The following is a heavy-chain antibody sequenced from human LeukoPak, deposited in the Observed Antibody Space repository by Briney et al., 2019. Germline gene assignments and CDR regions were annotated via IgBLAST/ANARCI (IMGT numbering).Heavy chain of an antibody. Sequence: KPSETLSLTCTVSGYSISSGYYWGWIRQPPGKGLDWIGSIYHSGSTYYNPSLKSRVTISVDTSKNQFSLKLSSVTAADTAVYYCARYRKTAYYYYYMDVWGKGTTVTVSS. CDR1: GYSISSGYY. J-gene: IGHJ6*03. CDR3: ARYRKTAYYYYYMDV. CDR2: IYHSGST. D-gene: IGHD1-1*01. V-gene: IGHV4-38-2*02.